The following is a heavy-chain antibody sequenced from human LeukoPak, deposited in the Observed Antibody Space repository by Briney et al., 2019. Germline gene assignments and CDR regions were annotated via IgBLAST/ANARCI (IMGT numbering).Heavy chain of an antibody. D-gene: IGHD1-26*01. V-gene: IGHV3-48*01. J-gene: IGHJ4*02. CDR1: EFTFSSYS. CDR2: ISSSSSTI. CDR3: ARQMGSYSGTYAIDY. Sequence: GGSLRLSCAASEFTFSSYSMNWVRQAPGKGLEWVSYISSSSSTIYYTDSVKGRFTISRDNAKNSLYLQMNSLRAEDTAVYYCARQMGSYSGTYAIDYWGQGTLVTVPS.